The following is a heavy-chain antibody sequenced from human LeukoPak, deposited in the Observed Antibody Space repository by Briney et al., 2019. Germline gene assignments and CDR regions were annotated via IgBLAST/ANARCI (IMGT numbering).Heavy chain of an antibody. CDR3: ARLVIYYDSSGYSRYYYYGMDV. D-gene: IGHD3-22*01. J-gene: IGHJ6*02. CDR2: IYYSGST. V-gene: IGHV4-31*03. Sequence: SETLSLTCTVSGGSISSGGYYWSWIRQHPGKGLEWIGYIYYSGSTYYNPSLKSRVTISVDTSKNQFSLKLSSVTAADTAVYYCARLVIYYDSSGYSRYYYYGMDVWGQGTTVTVSS. CDR1: GGSISSGGYY.